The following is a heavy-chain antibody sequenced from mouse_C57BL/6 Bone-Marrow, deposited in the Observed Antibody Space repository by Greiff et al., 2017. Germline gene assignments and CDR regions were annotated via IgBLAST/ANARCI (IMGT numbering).Heavy chain of an antibody. Sequence: EVQLVESGPGMVKPSQSLSLTCTVSGFSFTSGYDWHWLRPFPGNKLEFMGYISYSGSTNYNPSLKSRISITHATSKNHFFLKLNSVTTEDTATYYCARGGGGSFYAMDYWGQGTSVTVSS. J-gene: IGHJ4*01. V-gene: IGHV3-1*01. CDR1: GFSFTSGYD. CDR3: ARGGGGSFYAMDY. D-gene: IGHD1-1*02. CDR2: ISYSGST.